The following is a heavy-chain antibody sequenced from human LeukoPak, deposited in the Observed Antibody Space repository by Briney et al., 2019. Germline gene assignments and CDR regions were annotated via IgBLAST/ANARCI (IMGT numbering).Heavy chain of an antibody. D-gene: IGHD3-16*02. CDR1: GGSISSYY. Sequence: SETLSLTCTVSGGSISSYYWSWIRQPAGKGLGWIGRIYTSGSTNYNPSLKSRVTMSVDTSKNQFSLKLSSVTAADTAVYYCARELGIMITFGGVIAVDYWGQGTLVTVSS. CDR3: ARELGIMITFGGVIAVDY. CDR2: IYTSGST. J-gene: IGHJ4*02. V-gene: IGHV4-4*07.